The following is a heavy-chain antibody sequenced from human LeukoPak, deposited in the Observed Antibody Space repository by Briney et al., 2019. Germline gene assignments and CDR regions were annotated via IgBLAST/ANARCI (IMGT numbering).Heavy chain of an antibody. D-gene: IGHD6-19*01. CDR1: GFNFNKYD. CDR3: AKGGWLDD. V-gene: IGHV3-23*01. Sequence: GGSLRLSCAASGFNFNKYDMTWARQAPGKGLEWVSTITGRSDKTYYTDSVKGRFVTSRDNSKDTLYLQMNSLRAEDTALYFCAKGGWLDDLGQGALVTVSS. J-gene: IGHJ4*02. CDR2: ITGRSDKT.